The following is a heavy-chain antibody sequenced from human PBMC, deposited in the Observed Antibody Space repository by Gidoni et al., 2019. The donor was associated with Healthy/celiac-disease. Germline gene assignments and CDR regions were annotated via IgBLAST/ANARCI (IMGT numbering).Heavy chain of an antibody. CDR1: GFTFSSYA. Sequence: QVQLVESGGGVVQPGRSLRLSCAASGFTFSSYARHWVRQAPGKGLEWVAVISYDGSNKYYADSVKGRFTISRDNSKNTLYLQMNSLRAEDTAVYYCARDLGVGNFDYWGQGTLVTVSS. D-gene: IGHD3-10*01. J-gene: IGHJ4*02. CDR2: ISYDGSNK. V-gene: IGHV3-30-3*01. CDR3: ARDLGVGNFDY.